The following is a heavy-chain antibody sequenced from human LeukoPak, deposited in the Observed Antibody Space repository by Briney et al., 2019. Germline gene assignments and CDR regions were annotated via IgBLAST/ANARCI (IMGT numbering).Heavy chain of an antibody. CDR1: GFSFSGHW. Sequence: GGSLRLSCAASGFSFSGHWMHWARQLPGKGLVWVSRISPTGSTTSYADSVKGRFTVSRDNAKNTLYLQVNNLRAEDMAVYYCARGPSSNWSGLDFWGQGTLLTVSS. CDR2: ISPTGSTT. D-gene: IGHD6-13*01. V-gene: IGHV3-74*01. J-gene: IGHJ4*02. CDR3: ARGPSSNWSGLDF.